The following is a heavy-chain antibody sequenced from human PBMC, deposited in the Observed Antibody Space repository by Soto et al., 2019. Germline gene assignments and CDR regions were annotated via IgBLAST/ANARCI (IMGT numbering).Heavy chain of an antibody. CDR3: ARGSWGGDGIDV. V-gene: IGHV3-21*01. J-gene: IGHJ6*01. Sequence: TGGSLRLSCAASGFTFSTYTINWVRQAPGKGLEWVASISSSSRDIFYADPVKDRFTISRDNANSPVDLQMNSLRVGDTAIYYCARGSWGGDGIDVWGQGTTVTVSS. D-gene: IGHD3-16*01. CDR1: GFTFSTYT. CDR2: ISSSSRDI.